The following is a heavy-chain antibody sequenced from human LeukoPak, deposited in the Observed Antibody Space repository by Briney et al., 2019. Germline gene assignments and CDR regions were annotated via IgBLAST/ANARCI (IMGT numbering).Heavy chain of an antibody. J-gene: IGHJ4*02. Sequence: ASVKVSCKASGYTFTGYYMHWVRQAPGQGLEWMGWINPNSGGTNYAQKFQGRVTMTRDTSISTAYMELSRLRSDDTAVYYCARDRVAARPNGFLFDYWGQGTLVTVSS. CDR1: GYTFTGYY. D-gene: IGHD6-6*01. V-gene: IGHV1-2*02. CDR2: INPNSGGT. CDR3: ARDRVAARPNGFLFDY.